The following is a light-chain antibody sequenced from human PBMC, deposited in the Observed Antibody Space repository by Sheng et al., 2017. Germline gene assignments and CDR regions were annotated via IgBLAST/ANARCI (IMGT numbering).Light chain of an antibody. CDR2: AAS. V-gene: IGKV1-27*01. CDR3: QRYDGVPRT. CDR1: QSISNY. J-gene: IGKJ1*01. Sequence: DIQMTQSPSSLSASVGDRVTITCRASQSISNYLNWYQQKPGKAPKLLIYAASTLQSGAPSRFSGSGSGTDFTLTISSLQPEDVATYFCQRYDGVPRTFGQGTKVEIK.